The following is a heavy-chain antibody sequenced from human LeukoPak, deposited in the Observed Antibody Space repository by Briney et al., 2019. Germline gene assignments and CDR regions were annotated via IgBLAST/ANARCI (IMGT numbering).Heavy chain of an antibody. CDR3: ARYSDSSGWFDP. D-gene: IGHD6-6*01. CDR1: GFTFSNYR. V-gene: IGHV3-7*01. Sequence: GGSLRLSCAASGFTFSNYRMSWVRQAPGKGLEGVANIKQDGSAENYVDSVKGRFTISRDNAKNSLYLQMNSLRADDTAVYYCARYSDSSGWFDPWGQGTLVTVSS. CDR2: IKQDGSAE. J-gene: IGHJ5*02.